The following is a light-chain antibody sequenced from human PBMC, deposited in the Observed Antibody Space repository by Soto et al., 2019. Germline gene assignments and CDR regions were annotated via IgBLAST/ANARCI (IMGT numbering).Light chain of an antibody. CDR3: QQGSFTLT. CDR2: GAS. Sequence: DIQMTQSPSSLSASVGDRVTITCRASQSISTYLNWYQQKLGKAPKLLISGASSLQGGVPSRFSGSGAGTDFTLNISSLQPEDCATYYCQQGSFTLTFGGGTKLEIK. CDR1: QSISTY. J-gene: IGKJ4*01. V-gene: IGKV1-39*01.